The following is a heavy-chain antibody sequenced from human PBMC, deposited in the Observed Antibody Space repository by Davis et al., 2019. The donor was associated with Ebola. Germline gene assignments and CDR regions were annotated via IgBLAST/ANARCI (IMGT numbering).Heavy chain of an antibody. CDR2: IYYSGST. Sequence: SETLSLTCTVSGGSISSYYWSWIRQPPGKGLEWIGEIYYSGSTSYNPSLKSRVTISLDTSKNQFSLKLSSVTAADTAVYYCARERNGYYLFVDYWGQGTLVTVSS. V-gene: IGHV4-59*12. CDR3: ARERNGYYLFVDY. D-gene: IGHD3-22*01. J-gene: IGHJ4*02. CDR1: GGSISSYY.